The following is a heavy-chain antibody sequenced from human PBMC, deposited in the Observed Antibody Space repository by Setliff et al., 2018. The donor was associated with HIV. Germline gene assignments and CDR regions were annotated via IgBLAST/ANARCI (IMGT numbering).Heavy chain of an antibody. V-gene: IGHV1-18*01. CDR2: ISAYNGNT. D-gene: IGHD3-3*01. Sequence: ASVKVSCKASGYTFTSYGFNWVRQAPGQGLEWMGWISAYNGNTNYAQKLQGRVTMTTDTSTSTAYMELRSLRSDDTAVYYCAKDQDGLQFLEWLQPTFDIWGQGTMVTVSS. CDR1: GYTFTSYG. J-gene: IGHJ3*02. CDR3: AKDQDGLQFLEWLQPTFDI.